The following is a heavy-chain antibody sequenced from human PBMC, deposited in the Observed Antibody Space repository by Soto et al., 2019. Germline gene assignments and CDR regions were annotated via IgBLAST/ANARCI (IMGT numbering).Heavy chain of an antibody. V-gene: IGHV4-34*01. Sequence: SETLSLTCAIYCGSFNRDYWSWIRQPPGKGLEWIGEINYSGSTDYNPSLKSRVTISVDTSKNQFSLKLISVTAADTAVYHCARVATKWYIGVRYYCGMDVWGQGTTVTVSS. J-gene: IGHJ6*02. D-gene: IGHD1-1*01. CDR2: INYSGST. CDR1: CGSFNRDY. CDR3: ARVATKWYIGVRYYCGMDV.